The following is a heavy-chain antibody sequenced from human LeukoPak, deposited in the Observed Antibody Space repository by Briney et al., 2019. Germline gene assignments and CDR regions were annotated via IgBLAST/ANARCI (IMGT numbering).Heavy chain of an antibody. CDR1: GLTFSNYE. CDR3: AKDQGRGGFGLDC. Sequence: PGGSLRLSCAASGLTFSNYEMNWVRQAPGKGLEWVSFISGSGRRIYYADSVKGRFTISRVNAKNSLYLQMNNLRVEDTAVYYCAKDQGRGGFGLDCWGQGTLVTVSS. J-gene: IGHJ4*02. CDR2: ISGSGRRI. D-gene: IGHD3-16*01. V-gene: IGHV3-48*03.